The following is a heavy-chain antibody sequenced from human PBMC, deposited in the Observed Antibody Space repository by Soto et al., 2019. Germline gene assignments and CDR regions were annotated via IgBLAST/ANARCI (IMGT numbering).Heavy chain of an antibody. CDR2: ISSSSSYI. V-gene: IGHV3-21*01. D-gene: IGHD2-15*01. CDR3: ARDICSGGSCKAA. CDR1: GFTFSSYS. J-gene: IGHJ5*02. Sequence: GGSLRLSCAASGFTFSSYSMNWVRQAPGKGLEWVSSISSSSSYIYYADSVKGRFTISRDNAKNSLYLQMNSLRAEDTAVYYCARDICSGGSCKAAWGQGTLVTVSS.